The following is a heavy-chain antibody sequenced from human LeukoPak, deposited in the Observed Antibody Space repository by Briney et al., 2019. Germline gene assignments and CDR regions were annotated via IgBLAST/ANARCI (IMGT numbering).Heavy chain of an antibody. CDR2: IRYDGSNK. J-gene: IGHJ4*02. Sequence: GGSLRLSCAASGFTFISYAMPWVRQAPAKGLEGVAFIRYDGSNKYYADSVKGRFTISRDNSKNTLYLQMNSLRAEDTAVYYCAKDRAEGYCSGGSCYFDYWGQGTLVTVSS. CDR3: AKDRAEGYCSGGSCYFDY. D-gene: IGHD2-15*01. V-gene: IGHV3-30*02. CDR1: GFTFISYA.